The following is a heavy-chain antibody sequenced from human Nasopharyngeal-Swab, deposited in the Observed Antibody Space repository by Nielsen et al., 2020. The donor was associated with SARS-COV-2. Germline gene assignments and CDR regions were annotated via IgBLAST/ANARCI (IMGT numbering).Heavy chain of an antibody. V-gene: IGHV3-23*01. CDR3: AKEGGSYSFDY. Sequence: GESLKISCAASGFTFSSYAMSWVRQAPGKGLEWVSAISGSGGSTYYADSVKGRFTISRDNSKNTLYLQMNSLRAEDTAVYYCAKEGGSYSFDYWGQGTLVTVSS. CDR1: GFTFSSYA. CDR2: ISGSGGST. D-gene: IGHD1-26*01. J-gene: IGHJ4*02.